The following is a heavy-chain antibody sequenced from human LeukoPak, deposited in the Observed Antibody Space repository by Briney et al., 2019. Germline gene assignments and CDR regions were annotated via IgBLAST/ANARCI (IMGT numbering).Heavy chain of an antibody. CDR1: GFTFSSYA. CDR3: AKVPYYYDGSGYYSIFDY. J-gene: IGHJ4*02. CDR2: ISGSGGST. V-gene: IGHV3-23*01. Sequence: GGSLRLSCAASGFTFSSYAMSWVRQAPGKGLEWVSAISGSGGSTYYADSVKGRFTISRDNSKNTLYLQMNSLRAEDTAVYYCAKVPYYYDGSGYYSIFDYWGQGTLVTVS. D-gene: IGHD3-22*01.